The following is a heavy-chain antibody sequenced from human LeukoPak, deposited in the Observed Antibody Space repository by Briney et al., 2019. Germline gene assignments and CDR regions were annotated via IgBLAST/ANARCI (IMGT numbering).Heavy chain of an antibody. Sequence: GGSLRLSCAASGFTFSSYGMHWVRQAPGKGLEWVAVIWYDGSNKYYADPVKGRFTISRDNSKNTLYLQMNSLRAEDTAVYYCARDWELYGSSSPSYYFDYWGQGTLVTVPS. V-gene: IGHV3-33*01. CDR3: ARDWELYGSSSPSYYFDY. J-gene: IGHJ4*02. CDR1: GFTFSSYG. CDR2: IWYDGSNK. D-gene: IGHD6-13*01.